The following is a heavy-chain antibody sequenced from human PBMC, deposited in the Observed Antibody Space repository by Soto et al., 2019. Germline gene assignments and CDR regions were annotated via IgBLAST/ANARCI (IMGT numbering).Heavy chain of an antibody. Sequence: EVQLVESGGRSVQPGKSLRLSCAASGFTFDDYAMHWVRQVPGKGLEWVSGISANGGSIRYGDSVKGRFTISRDNAKNSLFLQMNSLSAEDTALYYCANSGEPGVVAATSFDYWGQGILVTVSS. D-gene: IGHD2-15*01. J-gene: IGHJ4*02. CDR1: GFTFDDYA. V-gene: IGHV3-9*01. CDR2: ISANGGSI. CDR3: ANSGEPGVVAATSFDY.